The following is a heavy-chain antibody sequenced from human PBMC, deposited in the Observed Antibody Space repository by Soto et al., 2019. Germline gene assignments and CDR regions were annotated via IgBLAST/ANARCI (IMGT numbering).Heavy chain of an antibody. CDR2: ISKSDYT. V-gene: IGHV3-21*01. CDR1: GLAFNNYG. Sequence: PGGSLRLSGTASGLAFNNYGINWVRQAPGQGLEWVSSISKSDYTYYSDSVKGRFTISRDNAKSSVSLQMNTLRVEDTAVYYCARGDNSIIPAVSDFCVQGTLVTVSS. J-gene: IGHJ4*02. CDR3: ARGDNSIIPAVSDF. D-gene: IGHD2-2*01.